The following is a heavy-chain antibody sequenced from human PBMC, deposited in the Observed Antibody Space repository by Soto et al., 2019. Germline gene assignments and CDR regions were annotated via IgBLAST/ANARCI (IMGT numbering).Heavy chain of an antibody. D-gene: IGHD3-16*01. CDR3: TRVERGEQLDYYFDY. V-gene: IGHV3-30*03. CDR2: ISYDGSNK. J-gene: IGHJ4*02. Sequence: GGSLRLSCAASGFTFSSYGMHWVRQAPGKGLEWVAVISYDGSNKYYADSVKGRFTISRDNSKNTLYLQMNSLRAEDTAVYYCTRVERGEQLDYYFDYWGQGTLVTVSS. CDR1: GFTFSSYG.